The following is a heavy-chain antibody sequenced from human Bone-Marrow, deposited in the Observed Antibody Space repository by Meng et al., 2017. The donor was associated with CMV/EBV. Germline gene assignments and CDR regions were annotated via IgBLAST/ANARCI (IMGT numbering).Heavy chain of an antibody. Sequence: SETLSLTCAVYGGSVSGYYWSWIRQPPGKGLEWIGEINHSGSTNYNPSLKSRVTISVDTSKNQFSLKLSSVTAADTAVYYCARGRRRIVGATDWGQGTLVTVSS. J-gene: IGHJ4*02. CDR3: ARGRRRIVGATD. CDR1: GGSVSGYY. D-gene: IGHD1-26*01. V-gene: IGHV4-34*01. CDR2: INHSGST.